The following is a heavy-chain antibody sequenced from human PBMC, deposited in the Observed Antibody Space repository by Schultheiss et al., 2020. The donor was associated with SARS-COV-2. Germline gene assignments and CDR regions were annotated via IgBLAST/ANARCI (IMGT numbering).Heavy chain of an antibody. Sequence: GGSLRLSCAASGFTFSSYAMSWVRQAPGKGLEWVSSISGSCGSTYYADSVKGRFTISRDKSKNTLYLQMNSLRAEDTAVYYWAKDRFVLRFLGWFDLWGQGTLVTVSS. V-gene: IGHV3-23*01. J-gene: IGHJ5*02. CDR3: AKDRFVLRFLGWFDL. CDR2: ISGSCGST. D-gene: IGHD3-3*01. CDR1: GFTFSSYA.